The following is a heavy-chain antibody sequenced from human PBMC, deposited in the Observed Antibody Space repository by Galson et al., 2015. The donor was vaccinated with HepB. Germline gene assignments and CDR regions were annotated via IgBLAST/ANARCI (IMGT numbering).Heavy chain of an antibody. V-gene: IGHV3-30*02. CDR2: IRYDGSNK. J-gene: IGHJ4*02. Sequence: SLRLSCAASGFTFSSYGMHWVRQAPGKGLEWVAFIRYDGSNKYYADSVKGRFTISRDNSKNTLYLQMNSLRAEDTAAYYCAKDFGVVPVVVPAAAYYFDYWGQGTLVTVSS. CDR3: AKDFGVVPVVVPAAAYYFDY. D-gene: IGHD2-2*01. CDR1: GFTFSSYG.